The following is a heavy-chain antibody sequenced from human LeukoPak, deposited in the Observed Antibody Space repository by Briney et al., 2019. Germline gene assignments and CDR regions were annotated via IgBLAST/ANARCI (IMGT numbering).Heavy chain of an antibody. CDR1: GGSINTKY. V-gene: IGHV4-4*07. J-gene: IGHJ4*02. CDR2: IYTSGST. CDR3: ARGPPPDFDY. Sequence: SETLSLTCTVSGGSINTKYWSWIRQPPGEGLEWIGRIYTSGSTDYNPSLKSRVTMSVDTSKNQFSLKLSSVTAADTAVYYCARGPPPDFDYWGQGTLVTVSS.